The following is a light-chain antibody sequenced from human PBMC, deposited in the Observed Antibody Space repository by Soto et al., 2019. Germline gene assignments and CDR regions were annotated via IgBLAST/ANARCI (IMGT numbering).Light chain of an antibody. Sequence: DIQMTQSPSSLSASVGDRVTITCRASQSISNYLNWYQQKPGKAPNLLIYAASSLQTGVPSRFSGSMSGADFTLTISGQVPEDFATYFCQQSYSTPFTFGPGTKVDIK. J-gene: IGKJ3*01. CDR2: AAS. V-gene: IGKV1-39*01. CDR1: QSISNY. CDR3: QQSYSTPFT.